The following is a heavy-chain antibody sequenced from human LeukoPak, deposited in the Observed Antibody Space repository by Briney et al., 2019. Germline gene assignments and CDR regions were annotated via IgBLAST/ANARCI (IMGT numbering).Heavy chain of an antibody. V-gene: IGHV3-30*02. CDR1: GFTFSSYG. CDR3: AKEVIVVVIGESDAFDI. J-gene: IGHJ3*02. Sequence: GGSLRLSCAASGFTFSSYGMHWVRQAPGKGLEWVAVIWYDGSNKYYADSVKGRFTISRDNSKNTLYLQMNSLRAEDTAVYYCAKEVIVVVIGESDAFDIWGQGTMVTVSS. CDR2: IWYDGSNK. D-gene: IGHD2-21*01.